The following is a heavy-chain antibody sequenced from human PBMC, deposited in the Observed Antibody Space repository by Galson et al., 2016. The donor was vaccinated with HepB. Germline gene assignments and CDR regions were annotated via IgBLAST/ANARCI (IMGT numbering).Heavy chain of an antibody. D-gene: IGHD3-22*01. CDR3: ARVAVTMIVVVITRESYFDC. J-gene: IGHJ4*02. V-gene: IGHV3-48*03. CDR2: ISSSGSNM. CDR1: GFTFSSYE. Sequence: SLRLSCAASGFTFSSYEMNWVRQAPGKGLEWVSYISSSGSNMYYADSVKGRFTISRDNAKNSVYLLMNSLRAEDKAVYYCARVAVTMIVVVITRESYFDCWGQGTLVTVSS.